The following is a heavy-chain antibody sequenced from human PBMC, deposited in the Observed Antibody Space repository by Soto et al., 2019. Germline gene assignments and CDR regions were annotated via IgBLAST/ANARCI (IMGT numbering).Heavy chain of an antibody. CDR2: IYSGGST. Sequence: GESLKISCAASGFTISSNYMSWVRQAPGKGLEWVSVIYSGGSTYYADSVKGRFTISRHNSKNTLYLQMNSLRAEDTAVYYCARATNDYVNAFDIWGQGTMVTVSS. CDR3: ARATNDYVNAFDI. D-gene: IGHD3-16*01. J-gene: IGHJ3*02. CDR1: GFTISSNY. V-gene: IGHV3-53*04.